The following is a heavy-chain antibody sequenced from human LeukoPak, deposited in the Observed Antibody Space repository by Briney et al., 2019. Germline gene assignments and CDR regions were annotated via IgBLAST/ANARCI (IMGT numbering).Heavy chain of an antibody. Sequence: HSGTSLRLSCAASGFPFSSYGMHWVRQAPGKGLEWVARLVYDARSDYANSVKGRFSISRDDSKNTLFLDMSNLRVEDTALYYCARDLSAAFDFWGQGVLATVSS. CDR3: ARDLSAAFDF. D-gene: IGHD6-19*01. J-gene: IGHJ4*02. V-gene: IGHV3-33*01. CDR1: GFPFSSYG. CDR2: LVYDARS.